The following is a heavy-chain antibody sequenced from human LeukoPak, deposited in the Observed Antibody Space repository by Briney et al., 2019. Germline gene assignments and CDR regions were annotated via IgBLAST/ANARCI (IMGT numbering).Heavy chain of an antibody. J-gene: IGHJ4*02. CDR3: AREQARYSSSWYDY. Sequence: PGGSLRLSCAASGFTVSSNYMSWVRQAPGKGLEWVSVIYSGGSTYYADSVKGRFTISRDNSKNTLYLQMNSLRVEDTAVYYCAREQARYSSSWYDYWGQGTLVTVSS. V-gene: IGHV3-66*01. CDR1: GFTVSSNY. D-gene: IGHD6-13*01. CDR2: IYSGGST.